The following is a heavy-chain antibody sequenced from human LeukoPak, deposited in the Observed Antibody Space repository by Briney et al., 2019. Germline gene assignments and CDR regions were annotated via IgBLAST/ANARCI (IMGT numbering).Heavy chain of an antibody. J-gene: IGHJ4*02. D-gene: IGHD3-10*01. V-gene: IGHV1-69*05. CDR2: IIPIFGTA. CDR3: ARGGEGGNYYFDY. Sequence: SVKVSCKASGGTFSSYAISWVRQAPGQGLEWMGEIIPIFGTANYAQKFQGRVTITTDEPTSTAYMELSSLRSEDTAVYYCARGGEGGNYYFDYWGQGTLVTVSS. CDR1: GGTFSSYA.